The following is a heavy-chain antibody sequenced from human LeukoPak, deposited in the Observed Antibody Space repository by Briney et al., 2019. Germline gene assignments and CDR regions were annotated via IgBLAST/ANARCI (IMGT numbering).Heavy chain of an antibody. V-gene: IGHV4-59*01. CDR2: IYYSGST. CDR1: GGSISSYY. D-gene: IGHD1-14*01. Sequence: SETLSLTCTVSGGSISSYYWSWIRQPPGKGLEWIGYIYYSGSTNYNPSLKSRVTISVDTSKNQFSLKLSSVTAADTAVYYCARAPSRGPNLRISDYWGQGTLVTVSS. J-gene: IGHJ4*02. CDR3: ARAPSRGPNLRISDY.